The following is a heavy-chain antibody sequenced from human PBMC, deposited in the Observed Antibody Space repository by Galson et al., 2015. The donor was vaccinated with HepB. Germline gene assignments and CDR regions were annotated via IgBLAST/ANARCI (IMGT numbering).Heavy chain of an antibody. J-gene: IGHJ6*02. V-gene: IGHV1-69*06. CDR2: IIPIFGTA. CDR3: ARAVVVVPAQPTPTDYYYYGMDV. D-gene: IGHD2-2*01. Sequence: SVKVSCKASGGTFSSYAISWVRQAPGQGLEWMGGIIPIFGTANYAQKFQGRVTITADKSTSTAYMELSSLRSEDTAVYYCARAVVVVPAQPTPTDYYYYGMDVWGQGTTVTVSS. CDR1: GGTFSSYA.